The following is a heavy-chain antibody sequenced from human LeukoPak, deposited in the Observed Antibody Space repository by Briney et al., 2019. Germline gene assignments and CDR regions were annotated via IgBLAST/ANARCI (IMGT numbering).Heavy chain of an antibody. CDR1: GFTFSTYV. CDR2: ISGSGGST. Sequence: GGSLRLSCAASGFTFSTYVMSWVRQAPGKGLEWVSPISGSGGSTYYADSVKGRFTISRDNSKNTLYLQMNSLGADDTAVYYCAKGNWRYFDYWGQGTLVTVSS. V-gene: IGHV3-23*01. CDR3: AKGNWRYFDY. J-gene: IGHJ4*02. D-gene: IGHD1-1*01.